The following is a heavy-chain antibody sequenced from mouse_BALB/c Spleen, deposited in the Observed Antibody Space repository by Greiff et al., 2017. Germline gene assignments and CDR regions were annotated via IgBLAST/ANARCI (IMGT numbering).Heavy chain of an antibody. J-gene: IGHJ4*01. Sequence: DVKLVESGPGLVKPSQSLSLTCTVTGYSITSDYAWNWIRQFPGNKLEWMGYISYSGSTSYNPSLKSRISITRDTSKNQFFLQLNSVTTEDTATYYCARSCYDYDVRYAMDYWGQGTSVTVSS. V-gene: IGHV3-2*02. CDR1: GYSITSDYA. CDR2: ISYSGST. CDR3: ARSCYDYDVRYAMDY. D-gene: IGHD2-4*01.